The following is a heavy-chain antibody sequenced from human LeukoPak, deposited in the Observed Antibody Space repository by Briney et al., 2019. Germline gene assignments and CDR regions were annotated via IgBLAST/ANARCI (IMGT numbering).Heavy chain of an antibody. Sequence: SETLSLTCTVSGGSISGYYWSWIRQPAGKGLEWIGRIYTSGSTNYNPSLKSRVTMSVDTSKNQFSLKLSSVTAADTAVYYCARDETVTTFRGRYYYFDYWGQGTLVTVSS. D-gene: IGHD4-17*01. J-gene: IGHJ4*02. V-gene: IGHV4-4*07. CDR1: GGSISGYY. CDR3: ARDETVTTFRGRYYYFDY. CDR2: IYTSGST.